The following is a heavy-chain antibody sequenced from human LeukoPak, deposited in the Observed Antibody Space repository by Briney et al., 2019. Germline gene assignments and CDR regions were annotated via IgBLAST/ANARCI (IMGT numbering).Heavy chain of an antibody. D-gene: IGHD3-3*01. CDR3: AKESLPLTTGFDY. CDR1: GFTFSSYG. J-gene: IGHJ4*02. Sequence: GRSLRLSCAASGFTFSSYGMHWVRQAPGKGLEWVAVIWYDGSNKYYADSVKGRFTISRDNSKNTLYLQMNSLRAEDTAVYYCAKESLPLTTGFDYWGQGTLVTVSS. V-gene: IGHV3-33*06. CDR2: IWYDGSNK.